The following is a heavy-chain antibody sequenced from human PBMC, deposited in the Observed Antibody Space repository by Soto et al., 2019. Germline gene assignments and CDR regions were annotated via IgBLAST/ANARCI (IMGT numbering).Heavy chain of an antibody. CDR2: INQDGSKE. Sequence: GGSLRLSCAASGFTFSTYWMDWVRQTPGKGLEWVANINQDGSKENYIDSVKGRFTISRDNAKNSLHLQMSSLTAEDSALYFCSASLHYWGQGTLVTVSS. CDR1: GFTFSTYW. V-gene: IGHV3-7*01. CDR3: SASLHY. J-gene: IGHJ4*02.